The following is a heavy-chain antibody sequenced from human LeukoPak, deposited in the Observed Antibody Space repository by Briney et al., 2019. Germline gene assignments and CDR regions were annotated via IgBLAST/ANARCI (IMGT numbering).Heavy chain of an antibody. CDR1: GFTFSSYW. J-gene: IGHJ4*02. CDR3: AKGNSIAARSYFDY. Sequence: PGGSLRLSCAASGFTFSSYWMSWVRQAPGKGLEWVAVISYDGSNKYYADSVKGRFTISRDNSKNTLYLQMNSLRAEDTAVYYCAKGNSIAARSYFDYWGQGTLVTVSS. CDR2: ISYDGSNK. V-gene: IGHV3-30*18. D-gene: IGHD6-6*01.